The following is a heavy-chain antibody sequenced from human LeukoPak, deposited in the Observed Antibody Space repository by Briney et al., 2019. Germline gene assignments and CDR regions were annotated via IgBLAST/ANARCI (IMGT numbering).Heavy chain of an antibody. Sequence: GGSLRLSCAASGFTFSSYSMNWVRQAPGKGLEWVSYISSSSSTIYYADSVKGRFTISRDNAKNSLYLQMNSLRAEDTAVYYCARGVIGVRGVRPNLDYWGQGTLVTVSS. D-gene: IGHD3-10*01. CDR2: ISSSSSTI. J-gene: IGHJ4*02. CDR1: GFTFSSYS. V-gene: IGHV3-48*04. CDR3: ARGVIGVRGVRPNLDY.